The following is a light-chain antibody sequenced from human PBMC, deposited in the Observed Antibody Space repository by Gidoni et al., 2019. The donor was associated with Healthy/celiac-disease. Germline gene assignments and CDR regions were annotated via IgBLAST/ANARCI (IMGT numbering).Light chain of an antibody. CDR3: QQYNNWPRT. V-gene: IGKV3-15*01. J-gene: IGKJ1*01. CDR1: QSVSSN. Sequence: EIVMTQSPATQSVSPGERATLSCRASQSVSSNLAWYQQKPGQAPRILIYGASTRATGIPARFSGSGSGTEFTLTISSLQSEDFAVYYCQQYNNWPRTFGQGTKVEIK. CDR2: GAS.